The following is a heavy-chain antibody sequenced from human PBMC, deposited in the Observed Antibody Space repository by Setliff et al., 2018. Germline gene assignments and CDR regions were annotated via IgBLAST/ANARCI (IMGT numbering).Heavy chain of an antibody. CDR2: IKQDGSST. D-gene: IGHD2-2*01. V-gene: IGHV3-7*01. CDR3: ARVHSSTLSVHDY. Sequence: PGGSLRLSCAASGFTFSTYWMSWVRQAPGKGLEWVANIKQDGSSTTYEDSVKGRFTISRDNAKNTLYLQMNSLRAEDTAVYYCARVHSSTLSVHDYWGQGTLVTVSS. CDR1: GFTFSTYW. J-gene: IGHJ4*02.